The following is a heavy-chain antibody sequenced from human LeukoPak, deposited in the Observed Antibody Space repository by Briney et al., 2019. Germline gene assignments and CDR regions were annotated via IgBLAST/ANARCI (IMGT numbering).Heavy chain of an antibody. CDR3: ASTLGYCSGGSCYSRPYYGMDV. V-gene: IGHV4-31*03. CDR1: GGSISSGGYY. D-gene: IGHD2-15*01. J-gene: IGHJ6*02. Sequence: PSQTLSLTCTVSGGSISSGGYYWSWIRQHPGKGLEWIGYIYYSGSTNYNPSLKSRVTISVDTSKNQFSLKLSSVTAADTAVYYCASTLGYCSGGSCYSRPYYGMDVWGQGTTVTVSS. CDR2: IYYSGST.